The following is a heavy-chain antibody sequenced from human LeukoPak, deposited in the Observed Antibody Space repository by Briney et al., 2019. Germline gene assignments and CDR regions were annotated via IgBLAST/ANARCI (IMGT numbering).Heavy chain of an antibody. CDR2: INHSGST. CDR1: DGSFSGYY. D-gene: IGHD1-26*01. V-gene: IGHV4-34*01. Sequence: SETLSLTCAVYDGSFSGYYWSWIRQTPGKGLEWIGEINHSGSTKYNPSLESRVTISVGTSKNQFSLKVNSVTAADTAVYYCARGRGIVVRNGQYYNYGMDVWGQGTTVTVSS. CDR3: ARGRGIVVRNGQYYNYGMDV. J-gene: IGHJ6*02.